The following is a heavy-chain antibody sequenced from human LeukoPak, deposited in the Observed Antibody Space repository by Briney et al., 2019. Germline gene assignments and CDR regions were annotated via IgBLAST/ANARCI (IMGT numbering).Heavy chain of an antibody. CDR1: GFRFGRDW. Sequence: GGSLRLSCVASGFRFGRDWISWVRQAPGMGLEWVACVKQDGTEKNYVVSVWGRFTVSVDNGKNSLYLQMNSLRAEDTAKYYCATLDSTKSVLWGRGTAVIVSS. J-gene: IGHJ1*01. CDR2: VKQDGTEK. CDR3: ATLDSTKSVL. D-gene: IGHD2-2*01. V-gene: IGHV3-7*01.